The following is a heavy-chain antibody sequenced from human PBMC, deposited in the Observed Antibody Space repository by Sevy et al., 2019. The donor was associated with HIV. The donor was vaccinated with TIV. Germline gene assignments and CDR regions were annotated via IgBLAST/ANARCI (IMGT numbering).Heavy chain of an antibody. CDR2: IYSDGRT. CDR1: GFTVSRNY. D-gene: IGHD6-19*01. J-gene: IGHJ4*02. Sequence: GGSLRLSCAASGFTVSRNYMSWVRQGPGKGLEWVSVIYSDGRTFYADSVKDRFTISRDNSKNILYLQMNSLRVEDTAVYYCAGWSSAWTLFDYWGQGTLVTVSS. V-gene: IGHV3-66*01. CDR3: AGWSSAWTLFDY.